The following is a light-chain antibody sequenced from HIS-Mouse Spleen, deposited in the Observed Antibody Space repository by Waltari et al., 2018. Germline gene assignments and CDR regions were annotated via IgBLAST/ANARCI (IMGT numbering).Light chain of an antibody. CDR3: QSADSSGTYV. CDR1: ALPKQY. Sequence: SYELTQPPSVSVSPGQTARITCSGDALPKQYAYWYQQKPGQAPVLVIYKDSERHSGIPERFSGSSSGTRVTLTISGVQAEDEADYYCQSADSSGTYVFGTGTKVTVL. CDR2: KDS. J-gene: IGLJ1*01. V-gene: IGLV3-25*03.